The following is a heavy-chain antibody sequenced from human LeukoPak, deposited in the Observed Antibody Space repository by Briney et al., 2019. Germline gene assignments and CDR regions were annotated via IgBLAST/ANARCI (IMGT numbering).Heavy chain of an antibody. Sequence: GGSLRLSCAASGFTLSNYAMSWVRQAPGKGLEWVSTISGSGGSTYYADSVKGRFTISRDNSKNTLYLQMNSLRAEDTAVYYCAKEGSNYYYYMDVWGKGTTVTVSS. CDR1: GFTLSNYA. CDR3: AKEGSNYYYYMDV. V-gene: IGHV3-23*01. J-gene: IGHJ6*03. CDR2: ISGSGGST.